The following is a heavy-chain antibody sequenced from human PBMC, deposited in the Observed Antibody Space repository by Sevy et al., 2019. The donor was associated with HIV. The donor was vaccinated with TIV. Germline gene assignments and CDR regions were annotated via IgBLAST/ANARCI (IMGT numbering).Heavy chain of an antibody. CDR2: IYYSGST. D-gene: IGHD3-10*01. CDR1: GGSISSSSYY. V-gene: IGHV4-39*01. CDR3: ASIRYSYYYCMDV. J-gene: IGHJ6*03. Sequence: SETLSLTCTVSGGSISSSSYYWGWIRQPPGKGLEWIGSIYYSGSTYYNPSLKSRVTISVDTSKNQFSLKLSSVTAADTAVYYCASIRYSYYYCMDVWGKGTTVTLSS.